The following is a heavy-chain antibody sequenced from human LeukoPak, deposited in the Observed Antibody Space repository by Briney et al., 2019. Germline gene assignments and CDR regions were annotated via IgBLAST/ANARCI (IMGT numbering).Heavy chain of an antibody. CDR2: IYYSGGT. CDR3: ARPSRSVSTAGAFDI. J-gene: IGHJ3*02. D-gene: IGHD5/OR15-5a*01. V-gene: IGHV4-59*01. CDR1: GGSISNYF. Sequence: SETLSLTCTVSGGSISNYFWSWIRQPPGKGLEWIGYIYYSGGTNYNPSLKSRVTISVDTSKNQFSLKLSSVTAADTAVYYCARPSRSVSTAGAFDIWGQGTMVTVS.